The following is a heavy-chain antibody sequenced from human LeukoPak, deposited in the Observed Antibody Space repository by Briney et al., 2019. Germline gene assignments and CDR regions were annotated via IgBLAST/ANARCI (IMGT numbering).Heavy chain of an antibody. CDR2: SGSGDNT. D-gene: IGHD3-10*01. J-gene: IGHJ4*02. CDR3: AKVTYGSGTYGAFDY. CDR1: GFTFSSHG. V-gene: IGHV3-23*01. Sequence: GGSLRLSCAASGFTFSSHGMSWVRQAPGKGLEWVSTSGSGDNTYYADSVKGWFTISRDNSKNTLYLQMNSLRAEDTAVYYCAKVTYGSGTYGAFDYWGQGTLVTVSS.